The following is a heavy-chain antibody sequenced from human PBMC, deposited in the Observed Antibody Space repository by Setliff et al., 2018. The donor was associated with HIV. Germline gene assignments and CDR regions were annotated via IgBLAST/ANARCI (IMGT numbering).Heavy chain of an antibody. CDR2: ISGSGGST. D-gene: IGHD6-19*01. CDR3: TKKGPKGQWLVDLYFDS. CDR1: GFIFNNDA. Sequence: PGGSLRLSCAASGFIFNNDAMSWVRQAPGKGLEWVSVISGSGGSTYVADSVKGRFTISRDNSENTLYLQMNSLRADDTAVYYCTKKGPKGQWLVDLYFDSWGQGTLVTVSS. V-gene: IGHV3-23*01. J-gene: IGHJ4*02.